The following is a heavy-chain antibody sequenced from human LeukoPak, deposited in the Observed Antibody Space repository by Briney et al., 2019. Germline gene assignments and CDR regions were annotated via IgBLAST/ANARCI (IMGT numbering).Heavy chain of an antibody. Sequence: GGSLRLSCTASGLTFSTSGFNWVRQAPRKGLEWVASIGPTGSDRYHADSIKGRFTISRDNANNFLYLQMNSLRAEDTAVYYCATETNGRHYDYWGQGTLLTVSS. CDR1: GLTFSTSG. CDR3: ATETNGRHYDY. J-gene: IGHJ4*02. V-gene: IGHV3-21*06. D-gene: IGHD1-14*01. CDR2: IGPTGSDR.